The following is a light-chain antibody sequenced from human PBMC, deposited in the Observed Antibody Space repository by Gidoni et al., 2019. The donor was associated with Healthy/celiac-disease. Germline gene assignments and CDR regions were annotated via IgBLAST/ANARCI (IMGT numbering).Light chain of an antibody. V-gene: IGKV3-15*01. CDR1: QSVSSN. CDR2: GAS. CDR3: QQYNNWQWT. Sequence: EIVMTHSPATMSVSPGERAPLSCRASQSVSSNVAWYQQKPGQAPRLLIYGASTRATGIPARFSGSGSGTEFTLTISSLQYEDVAVYYCQQYNNWQWTFGQGTKVEIK. J-gene: IGKJ1*01.